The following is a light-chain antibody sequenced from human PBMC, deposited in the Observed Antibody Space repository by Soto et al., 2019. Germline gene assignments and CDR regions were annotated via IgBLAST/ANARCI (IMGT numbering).Light chain of an antibody. CDR2: GNT. Sequence: QSVLTQPPSVSAAPGQRVTISCTGSSSNIGAGYDVHWYQQLPGTVPKLLIYGNTNRPSGVPDRFSGSKSGTSASLAITGLQAEDEADYYCQSYDSSLSGWVFGGGTKVTVL. CDR3: QSYDSSLSGWV. V-gene: IGLV1-40*01. J-gene: IGLJ3*02. CDR1: SSNIGAGYD.